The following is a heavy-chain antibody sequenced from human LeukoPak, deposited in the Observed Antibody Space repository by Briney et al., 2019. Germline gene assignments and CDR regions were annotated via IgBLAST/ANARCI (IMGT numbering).Heavy chain of an antibody. CDR2: ISRGGNSI. J-gene: IGHJ4*02. CDR1: GFTFSDYY. V-gene: IGHV3-11*04. CDR3: ARDFSSSWSEGY. D-gene: IGHD6-13*01. Sequence: GGSLRLSCAASGFTFSDYYMNWLRQAPGKGLEWVSSISRGGNSIYYADSVKGRFTISRDNAKDSLYLQMNSLRAEDTAVYYCARDFSSSWSEGYWGQGTLVTVSS.